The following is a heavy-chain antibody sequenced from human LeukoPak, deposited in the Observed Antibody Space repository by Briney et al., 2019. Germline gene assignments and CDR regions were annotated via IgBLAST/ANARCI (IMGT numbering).Heavy chain of an antibody. CDR3: ASSSLGITVSDV. Sequence: SETLSPTCAVYGGSFSGYYWSWIRQPPGKGLEWIGEINHSGSTNYNPSLKSRVTISVDTSKNQFSLKLSSVTAADTAVYYCASSSLGITVSDVWGKGTTVTVSS. D-gene: IGHD3-10*01. V-gene: IGHV4-34*01. CDR2: INHSGST. J-gene: IGHJ6*04. CDR1: GGSFSGYY.